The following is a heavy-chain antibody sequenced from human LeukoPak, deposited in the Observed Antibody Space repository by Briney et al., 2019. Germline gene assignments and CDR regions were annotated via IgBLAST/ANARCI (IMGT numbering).Heavy chain of an antibody. CDR1: GFTFRHYG. CDR2: ISADGGCK. D-gene: IGHD3-9*01. J-gene: IGHJ6*03. Sequence: PGGSLRLSCEASGFTFRHYGVHTVSQTPGKGLEPLAAISADGGCKHNAESVKGRFTISRDNSKSTLYLQMNSLRAEDTDLYYCAREGHYDIVTGYSPVEYYFYYMDVWGKGTTVTVSS. CDR3: AREGHYDIVTGYSPVEYYFYYMDV. V-gene: IGHV3-30*19.